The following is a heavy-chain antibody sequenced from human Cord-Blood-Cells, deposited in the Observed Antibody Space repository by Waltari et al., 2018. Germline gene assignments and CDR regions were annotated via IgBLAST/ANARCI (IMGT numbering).Heavy chain of an antibody. J-gene: IGHJ4*02. CDR1: GFAFSSYR. CDR3: ARDTGGSGY. CDR2: ISSSSSYI. D-gene: IGHD3-16*01. Sequence: EVQRVESGGGLVKPGGYLRRSCAASGFAFSSYRMHCVRHAPGKGLEWVSSISSSSSYIYYADSVKGRFTISRDNAKNSLYLQMNSLRAEDTAVYYCARDTGGSGYWGQGTLVTVSS. V-gene: IGHV3-21*01.